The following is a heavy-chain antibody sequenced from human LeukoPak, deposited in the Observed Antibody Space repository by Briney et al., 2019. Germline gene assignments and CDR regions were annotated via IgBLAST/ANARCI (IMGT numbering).Heavy chain of an antibody. J-gene: IGHJ3*02. CDR3: ARGPRFRYNWNLGAFDI. CDR1: GYSISSGFY. V-gene: IGHV4-38-2*02. CDR2: IYHSGST. Sequence: SETLSLTCTVSGYSISSGFYWGWIRQPPGKGLECIGSIYHSGSTYYNPSLKSRVTISVDTSKNQFSLKLSSVTAADTAVYYCARGPRFRYNWNLGAFDIWGQGTMVTVSS. D-gene: IGHD1-20*01.